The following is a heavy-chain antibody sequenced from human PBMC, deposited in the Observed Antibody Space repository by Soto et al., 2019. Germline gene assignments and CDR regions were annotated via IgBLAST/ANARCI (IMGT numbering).Heavy chain of an antibody. CDR1: GFRFSRYW. V-gene: IGHV3-7*01. CDR3: ARDRGRTAAGAYHYYPYGMDV. CDR2: IKQDASAK. Sequence: GGSLRLPCAAYGFRFSRYWMTWVRQAPGKGLEWVDNIKQDASAKYYVDSVKGRFTISRDNYKNTLYLQMNSLRPEDTAVYYCARDRGRTAAGAYHYYPYGMDVCAQGT. D-gene: IGHD6-13*01. J-gene: IGHJ6*02.